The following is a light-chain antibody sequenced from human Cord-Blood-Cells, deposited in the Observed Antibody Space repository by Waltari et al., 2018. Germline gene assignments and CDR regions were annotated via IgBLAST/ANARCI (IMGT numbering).Light chain of an antibody. V-gene: IGKV3-15*01. CDR3: QQYNNWYT. CDR2: GAS. CDR1: QSVSSN. J-gene: IGKJ2*01. Sequence: EIVMTQSPATLSVSPGKRATLSCRASQSVSSNLAWYQQKPGQAPRLRIDGASTRATGIPARFSGSGSGTEFTLTISSLQSEDFAVYYCQQYNNWYTFGQGTKLEIK.